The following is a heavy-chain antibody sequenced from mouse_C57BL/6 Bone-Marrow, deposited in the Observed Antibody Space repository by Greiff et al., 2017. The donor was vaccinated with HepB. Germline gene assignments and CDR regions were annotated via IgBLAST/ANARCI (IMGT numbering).Heavy chain of an antibody. D-gene: IGHD1-1*01. CDR1: GYTFTSYW. CDR2: IDPSDSYT. J-gene: IGHJ3*01. CDR3: AREGVYYYGSRRLAY. Sequence: QVQLKQPGAELVMPGASVKLSCKASGYTFTSYWMHWVKQRPGQGLEWIGEIDPSDSYTNYNQKFKGKSTLTVDKSSSTAYMQLSILTSEDSAVYYCAREGVYYYGSRRLAYWGQGTLVTVSA. V-gene: IGHV1-69*01.